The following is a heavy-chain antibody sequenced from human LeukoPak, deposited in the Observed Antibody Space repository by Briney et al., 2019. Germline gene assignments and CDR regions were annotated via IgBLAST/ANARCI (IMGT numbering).Heavy chain of an antibody. J-gene: IGHJ4*02. Sequence: SETLSLTCTVSGGSISSYSYYWGWIRQPPGKGLEWIGSIYHSGSTYNNPSLKSRVTISVDTSKNQFSLKLSSVTAADTAVYYCARGIFVYDSSGYPIDYWGQGTLVTVSS. CDR3: ARGIFVYDSSGYPIDY. CDR1: GGSISSYSYY. CDR2: IYHSGST. V-gene: IGHV4-39*07. D-gene: IGHD3-22*01.